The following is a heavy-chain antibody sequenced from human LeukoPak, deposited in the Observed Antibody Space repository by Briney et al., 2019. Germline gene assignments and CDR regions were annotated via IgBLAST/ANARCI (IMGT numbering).Heavy chain of an antibody. V-gene: IGHV3-23*01. J-gene: IGHJ5*02. CDR1: GFTFSSYA. D-gene: IGHD3-3*01. Sequence: AGGSLRLSCAASGFTFSSYAMSWVRQAPGKGLEWVSAISGSGGSTYYADSVKGRFTISRDNSKNTLYLQMNSLRAEDTAVYYCAKAFTILSWFDPWGQGTLVTVSS. CDR3: AKAFTILSWFDP. CDR2: ISGSGGST.